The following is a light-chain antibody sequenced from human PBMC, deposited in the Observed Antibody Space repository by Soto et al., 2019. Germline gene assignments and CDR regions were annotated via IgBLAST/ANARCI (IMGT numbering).Light chain of an antibody. J-gene: IGKJ1*01. CDR3: MQGTHWPWT. CDR1: QTLVYSDGNSY. CDR2: KAS. V-gene: IGKV2-30*01. Sequence: DAVITRLPLPLPVPLGQRAPISCSSSQTLVYSDGNSYLNWFQQRPGQSPRRLIYKASNRDPGVPDRFSGSGSGTDFTLKITRVEAEDVGVYYCMQGTHWPWTFGQGTKVDIK.